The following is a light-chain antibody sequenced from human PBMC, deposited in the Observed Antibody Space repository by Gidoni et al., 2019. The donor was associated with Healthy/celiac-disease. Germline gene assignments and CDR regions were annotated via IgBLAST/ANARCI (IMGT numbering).Light chain of an antibody. CDR2: DAS. CDR1: QESSNS. CDR3: QQYDNRPRVFT. V-gene: IGKV1-33*01. Sequence: DIQMPRSSFSLSASVGDRVTITWQASQESSNSLNWYQHKPGKAPKLLIYDASNLETGVPSRFSCSGSGTDFTFTISSLQPEDIASYYCQQYDNRPRVFTFGPGTKVDIK. J-gene: IGKJ3*01.